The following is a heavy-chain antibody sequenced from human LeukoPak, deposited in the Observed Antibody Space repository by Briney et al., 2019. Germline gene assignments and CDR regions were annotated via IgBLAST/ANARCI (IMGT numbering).Heavy chain of an antibody. CDR3: ASSPGYSSSWKPYYYGMDV. J-gene: IGHJ6*02. CDR2: ISSSSYI. D-gene: IGHD6-13*01. CDR1: GFTFSSYS. Sequence: GGSLRLSCAASGFTFSSYSMNWVRQAPGKGLEWVSSISSSSYIYYADSVKGRFTISRDNAKNSLYLQMNSLRAEDTAVYYCASSPGYSSSWKPYYYGMDVWGQGTTVTVSS. V-gene: IGHV3-21*01.